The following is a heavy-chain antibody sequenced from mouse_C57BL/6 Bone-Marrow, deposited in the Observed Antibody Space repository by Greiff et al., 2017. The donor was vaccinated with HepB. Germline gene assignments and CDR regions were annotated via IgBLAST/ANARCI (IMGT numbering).Heavy chain of an antibody. CDR2: ISDGGSYT. V-gene: IGHV5-4*01. Sequence: EVKLVESGGGLVKPGGSLKLSCAASGFTFSSYAMSWVRQTPEKGLEWVATISDGGSYTYYPDNVKGRFTISRDNAKNNLYLQMSHLKSEDTAMYYCARDRDGYYNWGQGTTLTVSS. CDR1: GFTFSSYA. J-gene: IGHJ2*01. D-gene: IGHD2-3*01. CDR3: ARDRDGYYN.